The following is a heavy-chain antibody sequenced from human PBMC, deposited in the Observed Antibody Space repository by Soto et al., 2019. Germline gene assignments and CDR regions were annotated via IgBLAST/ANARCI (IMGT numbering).Heavy chain of an antibody. CDR2: ISYDGSNK. J-gene: IGHJ6*02. CDR3: ARGEQLVRGTYYYYGMDV. Sequence: GGSLRLSCAASGFTFSSYAMHWVRQAPGKWLEWVAVISYDGSNKYYADSVKGRFTISRDNSRNTLYLQMNSLRAEDTAVYYCARGEQLVRGTYYYYGMDVWGQGXTVTVSS. CDR1: GFTFSSYA. D-gene: IGHD6-6*01. V-gene: IGHV3-30-3*01.